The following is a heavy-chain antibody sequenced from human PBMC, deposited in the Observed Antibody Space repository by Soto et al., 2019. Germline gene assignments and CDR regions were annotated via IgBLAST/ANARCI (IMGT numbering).Heavy chain of an antibody. CDR2: IYWDDDK. J-gene: IGHJ4*02. Sequence: QITLKESGPPLVKPTQTLTLTCTFSGFSLSTSGVGVGWIRQPPGKALEWLALIYWDDDKRYSPSLKSRLTITKDTSKNQVVLTMTNMDPVDTATYYCAHSSALPPYGYLDYWGQGTLVTVSS. V-gene: IGHV2-5*02. CDR1: GFSLSTSGVG. CDR3: AHSSALPPYGYLDY. D-gene: IGHD2-21*01.